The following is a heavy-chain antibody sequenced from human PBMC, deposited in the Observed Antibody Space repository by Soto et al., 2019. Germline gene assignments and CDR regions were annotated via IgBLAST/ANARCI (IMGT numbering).Heavy chain of an antibody. Sequence: SVKVSCKASGGTFSSYAISWVRQAPGQGLEWMGGIIPIFGTANYAQKFQGRVTITADESTSTAYMELRSLRSEDTAVYYCARFGVPRVHGMDVSGQGTTVTVSS. CDR2: IIPIFGTA. J-gene: IGHJ6*02. CDR1: GGTFSSYA. CDR3: ARFGVPRVHGMDV. D-gene: IGHD3-10*01. V-gene: IGHV1-69*13.